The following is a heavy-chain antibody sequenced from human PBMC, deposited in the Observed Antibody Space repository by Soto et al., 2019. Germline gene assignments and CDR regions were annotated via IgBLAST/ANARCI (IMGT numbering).Heavy chain of an antibody. CDR3: AKEKRAVVVPAAVYYYYGMDV. V-gene: IGHV5-10-1*01. J-gene: IGHJ6*02. CDR2: IDPSDSYT. D-gene: IGHD2-2*01. Sequence: PGESLKVSCKGSGYSFTSYWISWVRQMPGKGLEWMGRIDPSDSYTNYSPSFQGHVTISADKSISTAYLQWSSLKASDTAMYYCAKEKRAVVVPAAVYYYYGMDVWGQGTTVTVSS. CDR1: GYSFTSYW.